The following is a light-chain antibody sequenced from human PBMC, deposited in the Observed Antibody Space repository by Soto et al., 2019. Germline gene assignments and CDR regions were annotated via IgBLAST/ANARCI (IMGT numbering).Light chain of an antibody. V-gene: IGKV3-11*01. CDR1: QSVSSS. CDR3: QQRSNWPRT. J-gene: IGKJ2*01. Sequence: EIVLTQSPATLSLSPGERATLSCRASQSVSSSLAWYQQKPGQPPRLLISDASNRATGIPARFSGSGSGTDFTLTISSLKPEDFAVYYCQQRSNWPRTFGQGTKLEIK. CDR2: DAS.